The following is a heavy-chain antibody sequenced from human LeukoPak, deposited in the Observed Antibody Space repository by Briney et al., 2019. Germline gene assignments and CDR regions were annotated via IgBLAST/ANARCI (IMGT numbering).Heavy chain of an antibody. D-gene: IGHD6-13*01. V-gene: IGHV3-23*01. J-gene: IGHJ4*02. CDR3: AKVLAEQQLVRVWYFDY. Sequence: PGGSLRLSCAASGITLSNYAMTWVRQAPGKGLEWVSAISGGGGDTYDADSVKGRFTISRDNSKNTLYLQMNSLRAEDTAVYYCAKVLAEQQLVRVWYFDYWGQGTLVTVSS. CDR2: ISGGGGDT. CDR1: GITLSNYA.